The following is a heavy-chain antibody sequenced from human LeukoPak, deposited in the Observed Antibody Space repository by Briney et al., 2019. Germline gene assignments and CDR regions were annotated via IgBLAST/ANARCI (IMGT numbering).Heavy chain of an antibody. D-gene: IGHD3-22*01. CDR1: GFTFSSYS. CDR3: ARDYYDSSGYWPDAFDI. V-gene: IGHV3-21*01. J-gene: IGHJ3*02. Sequence: GGSLRLSCAASGFTFSSYSMTWVRQAPGKGLEWVSSISSSSSYIYYADSVKGRFTISRDNAKNSLYLQMNSLRAEDTAVYYCARDYYDSSGYWPDAFDIWGQGTMVTVSS. CDR2: ISSSSSYI.